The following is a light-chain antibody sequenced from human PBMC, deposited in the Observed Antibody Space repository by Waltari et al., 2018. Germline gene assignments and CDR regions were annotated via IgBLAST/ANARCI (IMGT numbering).Light chain of an antibody. CDR2: EVS. V-gene: IGLV2-14*01. J-gene: IGLJ2*01. CDR3: SSYTSSSTLVV. CDR1: SSDVGGYNY. Sequence: QSALTQPASVSGSPGQSITISCTGTSSDVGGYNYASWYQQHPGKAPKLMIYEVSNRPSGVSNRFSGSKYGNTASLTISGLQDEEEADYYCSSYTSSSTLVVFGGGTKLTVL.